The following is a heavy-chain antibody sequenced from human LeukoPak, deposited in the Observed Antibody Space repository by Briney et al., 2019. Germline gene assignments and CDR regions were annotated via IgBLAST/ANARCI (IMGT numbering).Heavy chain of an antibody. Sequence: SETLSLTCTVSGGSISSGGYYWSWIRQPPGKGLEWIGYIYYSGSTNYNPSLKSRVTISVDTSKNQFSLKLSSVTAADTAVYYCARGGSSWTLFDYWGQGTLVTVSS. CDR3: ARGGSSWTLFDY. J-gene: IGHJ4*02. D-gene: IGHD6-13*01. V-gene: IGHV4-61*08. CDR1: GGSISSGGYY. CDR2: IYYSGST.